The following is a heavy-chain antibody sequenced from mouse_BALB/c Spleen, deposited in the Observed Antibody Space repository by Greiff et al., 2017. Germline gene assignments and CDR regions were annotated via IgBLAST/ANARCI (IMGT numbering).Heavy chain of an antibody. CDR2: ISYSGST. CDR1: GYSITSDYA. CDR3: ARWGYGYDPAWFAY. D-gene: IGHD2-2*01. Sequence: EVKLQESGPGLVKPSQSLSLTCTVTGYSITSDYAWNWIRQFPGNKLEWMGYISYSGSTSYNPSLKSRISITRDTSKNQFFLQLNSVTTEDTATYYCARWGYGYDPAWFAYWGQGTLVTVSA. V-gene: IGHV3-2*02. J-gene: IGHJ3*01.